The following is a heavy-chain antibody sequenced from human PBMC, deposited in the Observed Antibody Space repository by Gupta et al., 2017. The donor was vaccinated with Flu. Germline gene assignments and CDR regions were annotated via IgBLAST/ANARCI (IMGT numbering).Heavy chain of an antibody. CDR2: ISGFGGST. J-gene: IGHJ3*01. CDR1: GFTFNNFA. Sequence: EVQLLASGGGLVQPGGSLRLSCTASGFTFNNFAMSWVRWAPGRGLEWVASISGFGGSTYYADSVRGRFTVSRDNSQSTLYVQMNSLTAEDTAIYYCARKFALRDWFDLWGQGTMVTVSS. V-gene: IGHV3-23*01. D-gene: IGHD2-21*01. CDR3: ARKFALRDWFDL.